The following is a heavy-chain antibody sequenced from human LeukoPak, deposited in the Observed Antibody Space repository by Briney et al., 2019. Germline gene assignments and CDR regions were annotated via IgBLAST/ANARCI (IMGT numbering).Heavy chain of an antibody. CDR3: ARLWADYDSSE. CDR2: IYHTGST. CDR1: GYSISSGYY. D-gene: IGHD3-22*01. V-gene: IGHV4-38-2*02. Sequence: SETLSLTCTVSGYSISSGYYWGWIRQPPGKGLEWIGSIYHTGSTYYNPSLKSRVTISVDTSKNQFSLKLRSVTAADTAVYYCARLWADYDSSEWGQGTLVTVSS. J-gene: IGHJ4*02.